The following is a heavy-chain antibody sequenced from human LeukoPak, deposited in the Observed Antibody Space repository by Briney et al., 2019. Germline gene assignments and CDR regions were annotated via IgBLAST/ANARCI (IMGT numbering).Heavy chain of an antibody. J-gene: IGHJ5*02. D-gene: IGHD6-6*01. CDR1: GYTFTSYD. CDR3: ARGLVVYNWFDP. CDR2: MNPNSGNT. V-gene: IGHV1-8*01. Sequence: ASVKVSCKASGYTFTSYDINWVRQATGQGLEWMGWMNPNSGNTGYAQKFQGRVTMTRNTSISTAYMELGSLRSEDTAVYYCARGLVVYNWFDPWGQGTLVTVS.